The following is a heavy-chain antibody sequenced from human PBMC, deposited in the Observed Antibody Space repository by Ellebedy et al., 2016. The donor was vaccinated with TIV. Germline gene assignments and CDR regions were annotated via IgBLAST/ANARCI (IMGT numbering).Heavy chain of an antibody. V-gene: IGHV1-69*13. CDR1: GGTFSSYA. CDR3: ARIGFVDCSGGSCYSRTVYYYYGMDV. D-gene: IGHD2-15*01. CDR2: IIPIFGTA. J-gene: IGHJ6*02. Sequence: SVKVSCXASGGTFSSYAISWVRQAPGQGLEWMGGIIPIFGTANYAQKFQGRVTITADESTSTAYMELSSLRSEDTAVYYCARIGFVDCSGGSCYSRTVYYYYGMDVWGQGTTVTVSS.